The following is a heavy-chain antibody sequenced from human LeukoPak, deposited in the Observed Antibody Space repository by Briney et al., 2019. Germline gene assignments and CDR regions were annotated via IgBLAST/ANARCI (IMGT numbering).Heavy chain of an antibody. D-gene: IGHD6-6*01. J-gene: IGHJ5*02. CDR1: GFTVSSNY. CDR3: AKEYSSSSGDWFDP. V-gene: IGHV3-23*01. CDR2: ISGSGGST. Sequence: GGSLRLSCAASGFTVSSNYMSWVRQAPGKGLEWVSAISGSGGSTYYADSVKGRFTISRDNSKNTLYLQMNSLRAEDTAVYYCAKEYSSSSGDWFDPWGQGTLVTVSS.